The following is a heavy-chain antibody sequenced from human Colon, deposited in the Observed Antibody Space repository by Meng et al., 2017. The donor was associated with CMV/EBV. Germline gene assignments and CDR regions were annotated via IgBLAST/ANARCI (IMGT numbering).Heavy chain of an antibody. Sequence: GESLKISCAASGFVFSGSAMHWVRQASGKGLEWVGRIRTRPNGYATAYAASVEGRFTISRDDSGNTAYLQMTSLRTEDTAVYYCAVLAVAEPISYWGQGTQVTVSS. V-gene: IGHV3-73*01. CDR3: AVLAVAEPISY. CDR2: IRTRPNGYAT. CDR1: GFVFSGSA. D-gene: IGHD6-19*01. J-gene: IGHJ4*02.